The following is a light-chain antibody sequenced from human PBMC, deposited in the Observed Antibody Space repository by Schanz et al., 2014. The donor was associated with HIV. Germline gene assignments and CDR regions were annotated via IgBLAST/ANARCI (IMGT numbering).Light chain of an antibody. Sequence: QSALTQPPSASGSPGQSVTISCTGTSSDVGSYNLVSWYQQHPGKAPKLMISDVSNRPSGVPDRFSGSKSGNTASLTVSGLQAEDEADYYCVSYTGTNNPVFGGGTKLTVL. CDR2: DVS. CDR3: VSYTGTNNPV. CDR1: SSDVGSYNL. J-gene: IGLJ2*01. V-gene: IGLV2-8*01.